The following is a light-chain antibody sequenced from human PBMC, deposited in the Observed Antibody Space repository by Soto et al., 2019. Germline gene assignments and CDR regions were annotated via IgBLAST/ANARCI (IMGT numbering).Light chain of an antibody. CDR2: EVR. V-gene: IGLV2-14*01. J-gene: IGLJ2*01. CDR3: SSFTSKSTLI. Sequence: QSALTQPASVSGSPGQSITISCAGTMRDVGAYNLVSWYQQHPGRVPQLIIYEVRNRPSGISFRFSGSKSGNTASLTISGLQAEDVADYYCSSFTSKSTLIFGGGTKATVL. CDR1: MRDVGAYNL.